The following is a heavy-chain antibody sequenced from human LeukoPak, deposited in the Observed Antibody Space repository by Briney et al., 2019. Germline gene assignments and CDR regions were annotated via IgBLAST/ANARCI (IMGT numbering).Heavy chain of an antibody. CDR1: GGSISSSSYY. V-gene: IGHV4-61*05. CDR2: IYYSGST. Sequence: SETLSLTCTVSGGSISSSSYYWGWIRQPPGKGLEWIGYIYYSGSTNYNPSLKSRVTISVDTSKNQFSLKLSSVTAADTAVYYCASFSSTRHMKLVYWGQGTLVTVSS. CDR3: ASFSSTRHMKLVY. D-gene: IGHD2-2*01. J-gene: IGHJ4*02.